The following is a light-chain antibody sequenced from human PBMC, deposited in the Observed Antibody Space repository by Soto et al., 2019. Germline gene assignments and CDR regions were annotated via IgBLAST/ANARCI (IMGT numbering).Light chain of an antibody. J-gene: IGLJ1*01. Sequence: QSVLTQPPSASGTPGQGVTISRSGSTSNIGSNFVYWDQQLPRTAPKLLVYRNNQRPSGVPDRFSGSKSGTSASLAISGLRSEDEADFLCATWAERLNGVYVFGTGTKVTV. CDR1: TSNIGSNF. CDR2: RNN. V-gene: IGLV1-47*01. CDR3: ATWAERLNGVYV.